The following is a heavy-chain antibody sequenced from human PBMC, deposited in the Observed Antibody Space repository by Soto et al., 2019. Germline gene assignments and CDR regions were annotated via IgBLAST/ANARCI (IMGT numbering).Heavy chain of an antibody. V-gene: IGHV1-18*01. CDR2: ISAYNGNT. J-gene: IGHJ3*02. Sequence: ASVKVSCKASGHTFTSYGISWVRQAPGQGLEWMGWISAYNGNTNYAQKLQGRVTMTTDTSTSTAYMELRSLRSDDTAVYYCARDYDYIWGSYRYIPAFDIWGQGTMVTVSS. D-gene: IGHD3-16*02. CDR3: ARDYDYIWGSYRYIPAFDI. CDR1: GHTFTSYG.